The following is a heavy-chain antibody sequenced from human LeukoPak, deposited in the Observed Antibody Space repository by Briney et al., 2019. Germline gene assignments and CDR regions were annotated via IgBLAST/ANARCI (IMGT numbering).Heavy chain of an antibody. V-gene: IGHV3-21*01. J-gene: IGHJ4*02. CDR3: ARVGSNSWYYFDY. Sequence: GGSLRLSCAASGFTFTRYIMNWVRQVPGKGLECVSSISNSGRYIYYADSMRGRFTISRDNAKNSLYLQMNNLRAEDTAVYFCARVGSNSWYYFDYWGQGTLVTVSS. CDR1: GFTFTRYI. D-gene: IGHD6-19*01. CDR2: ISNSGRYI.